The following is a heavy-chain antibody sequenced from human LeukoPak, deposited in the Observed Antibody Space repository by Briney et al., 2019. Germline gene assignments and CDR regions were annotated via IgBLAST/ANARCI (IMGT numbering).Heavy chain of an antibody. Sequence: PGGSLRLSCEASGFAFSSYDMHWVRQAPGKGLEWVAFIRYDGSNKYYADSVKGRFTISRDNSKNTMYMQMNSLRAEDTAVYYCARGGRRDGYLNQGFDYWGQGTLVTVSS. J-gene: IGHJ4*02. D-gene: IGHD5-24*01. CDR3: ARGGRRDGYLNQGFDY. V-gene: IGHV3-30*02. CDR1: GFAFSSYD. CDR2: IRYDGSNK.